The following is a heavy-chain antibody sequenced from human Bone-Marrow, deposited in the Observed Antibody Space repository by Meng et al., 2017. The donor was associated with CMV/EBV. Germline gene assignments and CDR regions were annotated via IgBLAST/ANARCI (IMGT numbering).Heavy chain of an antibody. V-gene: IGHV4-4*02. D-gene: IGHD6-19*01. CDR2: IYHSGST. Sequence: GSPRLSCAVSGGSISSSNWWSWVRQPPGKGLEWIGEIYHSGSTNYNPSLKSRVTISVDTSKNQFSLKLSSVTAADTAVYYCAGGMWLVRRGDYYYYGMDVWGQGTTVTVYS. CDR1: GGSISSSNW. CDR3: AGGMWLVRRGDYYYYGMDV. J-gene: IGHJ6*01.